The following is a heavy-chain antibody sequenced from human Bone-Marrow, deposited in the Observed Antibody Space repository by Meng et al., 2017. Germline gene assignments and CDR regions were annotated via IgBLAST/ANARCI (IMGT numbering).Heavy chain of an antibody. D-gene: IGHD4-23*01. CDR2: IKQDGSEK. CDR3: ARDFTSASTVVKPIDY. CDR1: GFTFDDYA. Sequence: GESLKISCAASGFTFDDYAMHWVRPAPGKGLEWVANIKQDGSEKYYVDSVKGRFTISRDNAKNSLYLQMNSLRAEDTAVYYCARDFTSASTVVKPIDYWGQGTLVTVSS. J-gene: IGHJ4*02. V-gene: IGHV3-7*01.